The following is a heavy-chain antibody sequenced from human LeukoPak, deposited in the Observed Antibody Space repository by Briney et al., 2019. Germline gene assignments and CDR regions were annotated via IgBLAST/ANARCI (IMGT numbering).Heavy chain of an antibody. V-gene: IGHV3-21*01. CDR1: GFTFSSYS. CDR3: ARADIVVVPAAMLPDY. J-gene: IGHJ4*02. CDR2: ISSSSSYI. D-gene: IGHD2-2*01. Sequence: GGSLRLSCAASGFTFSSYSMNWVRQAPGKGLEWVSSISSSSSYIYYADSVKGRFTISRDNAKNSLYLQMNSLRAEDTAAYYCARADIVVVPAAMLPDYWGQGTLVTVSS.